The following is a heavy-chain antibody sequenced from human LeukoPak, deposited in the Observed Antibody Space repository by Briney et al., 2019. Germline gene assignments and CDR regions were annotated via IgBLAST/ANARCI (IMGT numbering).Heavy chain of an antibody. CDR3: ARGRRSIY. V-gene: IGHV4-34*01. Sequence: GSLRLSCAASGFTFSNAWMSWIRQPPGKGLEWIGEINHSGSTNYNPSLKSRVTMSVDTSKNQFSLKLSSVTAADTAVYYCARGRRSIYWGQGTLVTVSS. D-gene: IGHD3-3*01. CDR1: GFTFSNAW. J-gene: IGHJ4*02. CDR2: INHSGST.